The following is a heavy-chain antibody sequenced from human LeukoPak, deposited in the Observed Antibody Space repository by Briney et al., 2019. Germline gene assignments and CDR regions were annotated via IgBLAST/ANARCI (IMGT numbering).Heavy chain of an antibody. CDR1: GFTFSSYA. V-gene: IGHV3-23*01. CDR2: ISDTGNT. J-gene: IGHJ4*02. Sequence: GGSLRLSCAASGFTFSSYAMSSVRQAPGKGLEWVSAISDTGNTYHADSVKGRFTISRDSSKNTLFLQMNRLRPEDAAVYYCAKAPVTTCRGAFCYPFDYWGLGTLVTVSS. D-gene: IGHD2-15*01. CDR3: AKAPVTTCRGAFCYPFDY.